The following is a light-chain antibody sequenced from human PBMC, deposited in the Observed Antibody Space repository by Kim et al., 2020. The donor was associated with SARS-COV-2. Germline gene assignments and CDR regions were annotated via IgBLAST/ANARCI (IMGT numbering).Light chain of an antibody. CDR1: SRDVGAYNY. V-gene: IGLV2-11*01. J-gene: IGLJ1*01. CDR3: CSYAGIYTFV. CDR2: DVS. Sequence: QSALTQPRSVSGSPGQSVTISCTGTSRDVGAYNYVSWYQQHPGKAPKLMIYDVSERPSGVPDRFSGSKSGNTASLTISGLQAEDETDYFCCSYAGIYTFVFGTGTKVTVL.